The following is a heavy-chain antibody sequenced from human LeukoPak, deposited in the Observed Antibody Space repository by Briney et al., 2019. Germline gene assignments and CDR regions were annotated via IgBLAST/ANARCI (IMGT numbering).Heavy chain of an antibody. CDR3: AKDRGGFWSGYYPFDY. CDR2: ISGSGGST. J-gene: IGHJ4*02. CDR1: GFTFSSYG. V-gene: IGHV3-23*01. D-gene: IGHD3-3*01. Sequence: HPGGSLRLSCAASGFTFSSYGMHWVRQAPGKGLEWVSAISGSGGSTYYADSVKGRFTISRDNSKNTLYLQMNSLRAEDTAVYYCAKDRGGFWSGYYPFDYWGQGTLVTVSS.